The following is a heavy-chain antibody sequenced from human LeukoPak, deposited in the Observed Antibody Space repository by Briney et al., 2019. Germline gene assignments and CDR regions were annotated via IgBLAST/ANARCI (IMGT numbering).Heavy chain of an antibody. CDR3: ARDRIQLWSGMDV. Sequence: SETLSLTCTVSGGSISSGGYYWSWIRQHPGKGLEWIGYIYYSGSTYYNPSLKSGVTISVDTSKNQFSLKLSSVTAADTAVYHCARDRIQLWSGMDVWGQGTTVTVSS. CDR1: GGSISSGGYY. V-gene: IGHV4-31*03. D-gene: IGHD5-18*01. CDR2: IYYSGST. J-gene: IGHJ6*02.